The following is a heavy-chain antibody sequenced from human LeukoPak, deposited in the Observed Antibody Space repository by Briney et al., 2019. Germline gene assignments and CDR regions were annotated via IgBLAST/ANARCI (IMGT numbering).Heavy chain of an antibody. CDR1: GGTFSSYA. V-gene: IGHV1-69*06. CDR2: IIPIFGTA. Sequence: ASVKVSCKASGGTFSSYAISWVRQAPGQGLEWMGGIIPIFGTANYAQKFQGRVTITADKSTSTAYMELSSLRSEDTAVYYCARDEGFTTGPVFNWFDPWGQGTLVTVSS. J-gene: IGHJ5*02. CDR3: ARDEGFTTGPVFNWFDP. D-gene: IGHD1-1*01.